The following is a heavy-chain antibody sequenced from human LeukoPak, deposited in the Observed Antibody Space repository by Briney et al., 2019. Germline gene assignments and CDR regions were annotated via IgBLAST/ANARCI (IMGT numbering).Heavy chain of an antibody. J-gene: IGHJ4*02. CDR3: ARDWYDILTGYYLVDY. CDR1: GGSFSGYY. V-gene: IGHV4-34*01. Sequence: SETLSLTCAVYGGSFSGYYWSWIRQPPGKGLEWIGEINHSGSTNYNPSLKSRVTISVDTSKNQFSLKLSSVTAADTAVYYCARDWYDILTGYYLVDYWGQGTLVTVSS. CDR2: INHSGST. D-gene: IGHD3-9*01.